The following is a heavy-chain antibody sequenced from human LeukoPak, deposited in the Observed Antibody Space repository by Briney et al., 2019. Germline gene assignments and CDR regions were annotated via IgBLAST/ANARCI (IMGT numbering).Heavy chain of an antibody. D-gene: IGHD2-2*01. CDR1: GFTFSIYS. Sequence: GGSLRLSCAASGFTFSIYSMNWVRQAPGKGLEWVSYISSSSSTIYYADSVKGRFTISRDNAKNSLYLQMNSLRAEDTAVYYCARDCSSTSCSFDYWGQGTLVTVSS. V-gene: IGHV3-48*01. CDR2: ISSSSSTI. J-gene: IGHJ4*02. CDR3: ARDCSSTSCSFDY.